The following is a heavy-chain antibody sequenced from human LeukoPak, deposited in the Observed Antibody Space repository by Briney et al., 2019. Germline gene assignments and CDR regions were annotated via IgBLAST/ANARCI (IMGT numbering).Heavy chain of an antibody. CDR1: GGSISSYY. V-gene: IGHV4-4*07. D-gene: IGHD6-25*01. Sequence: SETLSLTCTVSGGSISSYYWSWLRQPAGKGLEWIGRIYTSGSTNYNPPLKRRVTLSVDTSKNQFSLKLSSVTAADTAVDYCARQRLKAAAAGLYYFCGMDAWGQGTTVTVSS. CDR2: IYTSGST. CDR3: ARQRLKAAAAGLYYFCGMDA. J-gene: IGHJ6*02.